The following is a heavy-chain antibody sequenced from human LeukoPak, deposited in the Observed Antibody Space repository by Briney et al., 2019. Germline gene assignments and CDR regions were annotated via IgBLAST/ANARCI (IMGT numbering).Heavy chain of an antibody. D-gene: IGHD4-11*01. V-gene: IGHV1-69*01. J-gene: IGHJ2*01. Sequence: SVKVSCKASGGTFSSYAISWVRQAPGQGLEWMGGTIPIFGTANYAQKFQGRVTITADESTSTAYMELSSLRSEDTAVYYCARGVHDYSNPTWYFDLWGRGTLVTVSS. CDR2: TIPIFGTA. CDR3: ARGVHDYSNPTWYFDL. CDR1: GGTFSSYA.